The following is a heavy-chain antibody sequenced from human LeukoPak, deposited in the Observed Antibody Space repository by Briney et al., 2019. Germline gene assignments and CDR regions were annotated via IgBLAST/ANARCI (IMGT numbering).Heavy chain of an antibody. D-gene: IGHD1-26*01. Sequence: GGSLGLSCAASGFTFSSYWMHWVRQAPGKGLVWVSRINSDGSSTSYADPVKGRFTISRDNAKNTLYLQMNSLRAEDTAVYYCARETHSGSYVFDYWGQGTLVTVSS. V-gene: IGHV3-74*01. CDR3: ARETHSGSYVFDY. J-gene: IGHJ4*02. CDR2: INSDGSST. CDR1: GFTFSSYW.